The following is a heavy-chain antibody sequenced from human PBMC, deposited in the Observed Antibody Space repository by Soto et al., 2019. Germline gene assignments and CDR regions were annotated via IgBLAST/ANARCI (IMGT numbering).Heavy chain of an antibody. V-gene: IGHV3-11*05. CDR1: GFTFSDYC. Sequence: GGSLRLSCAASGFTFSDYCMSWIRQTPGKGLEWVSYISSSSSYRNHADSVKGRFTISRDNAKNSLYLQMNSLRAEDTAVYYCARGPDIVVVPGAVDYWGQGTLVTVSS. CDR3: ARGPDIVVVPGAVDY. D-gene: IGHD2-2*01. J-gene: IGHJ4*02. CDR2: ISSSSSYR.